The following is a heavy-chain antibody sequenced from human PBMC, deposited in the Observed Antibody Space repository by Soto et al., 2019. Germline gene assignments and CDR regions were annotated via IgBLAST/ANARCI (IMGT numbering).Heavy chain of an antibody. CDR2: IKHDGTEE. Sequence: GGSLRLSCEGSGFTFNIHWMTWARQAPGKGLEWVASIKHDGTEEYYVDSVKGRFTISRDNARNSVFLQLNSLRAEDTAVYYCARDSRGANFDHWGQGALVTVSS. J-gene: IGHJ4*02. V-gene: IGHV3-7*01. CDR3: ARDSRGANFDH. CDR1: GFTFNIHW. D-gene: IGHD2-15*01.